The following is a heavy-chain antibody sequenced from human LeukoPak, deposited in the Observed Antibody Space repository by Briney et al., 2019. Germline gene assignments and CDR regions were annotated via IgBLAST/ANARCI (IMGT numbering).Heavy chain of an antibody. Sequence: SVKVSCKASGFTFTSSAMQWVRQARGQRLEWIGWIVVGSGNTNYAQKFQERVTITRDMSTSTAYMELSSLRSEDTAVYYCAAAYCGGDCSEFDYWGRGTLVTVSS. CDR2: IVVGSGNT. CDR1: GFTFTSSA. CDR3: AAAYCGGDCSEFDY. V-gene: IGHV1-58*02. J-gene: IGHJ4*02. D-gene: IGHD2-21*02.